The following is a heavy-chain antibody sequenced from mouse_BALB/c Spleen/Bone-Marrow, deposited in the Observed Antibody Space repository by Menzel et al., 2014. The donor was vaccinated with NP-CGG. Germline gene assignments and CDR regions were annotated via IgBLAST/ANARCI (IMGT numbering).Heavy chain of an antibody. Sequence: QVQLQQSGAELVRPGTSVKVSCKASGYAFTNYLIEWIKKRPGQGLEWIGVINPGSGGTNYNEKFKGKATLTADKSSSTAYMQLSSLTFDDSAVYFCARGDLYYGNLYAMDYWGQGTSVTVSS. J-gene: IGHJ4*01. CDR2: INPGSGGT. D-gene: IGHD2-1*01. CDR1: GYAFTNYL. CDR3: ARGDLYYGNLYAMDY. V-gene: IGHV1-54*01.